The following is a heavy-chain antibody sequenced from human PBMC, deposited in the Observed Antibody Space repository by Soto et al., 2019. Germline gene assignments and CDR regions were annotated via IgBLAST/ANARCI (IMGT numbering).Heavy chain of an antibody. D-gene: IGHD3-10*01. CDR2: ISYDGSNQ. J-gene: IGHJ5*02. CDR3: AKDPYGSGLNWFDP. V-gene: IGHV3-30*18. CDR1: GFTFSSYG. Sequence: GGSLRLSCAASGFTFSSYGMHWVRQAPGKGLEWVAVISYDGSNQYYADSVKGRFTISRDNSKNTLYLQMNSLRAEDTAVYYCAKDPYGSGLNWFDPWGQGTLVTVSS.